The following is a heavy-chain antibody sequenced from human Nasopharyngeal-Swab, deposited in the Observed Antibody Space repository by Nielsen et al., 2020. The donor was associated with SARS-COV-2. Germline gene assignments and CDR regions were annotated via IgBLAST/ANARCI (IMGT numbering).Heavy chain of an antibody. Sequence: GESLKISCKGSGYSFTSYWIAWVRQMPGKGLEWIGTIYPGDTDTRYTPSFQGQVTISNDKSIHTAYLQWSRLKASATAMYYCARGSSGSYFDYWGQGTLVTVSS. V-gene: IGHV5-51*01. D-gene: IGHD3-10*01. CDR2: IYPGDTDT. J-gene: IGHJ4*02. CDR3: ARGSSGSYFDY. CDR1: GYSFTSYW.